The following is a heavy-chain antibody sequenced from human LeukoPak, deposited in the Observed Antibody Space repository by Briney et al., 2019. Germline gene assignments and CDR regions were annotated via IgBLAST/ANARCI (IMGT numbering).Heavy chain of an antibody. D-gene: IGHD6-19*01. Sequence: GGSLRLSCAASGFTFSDHYMDWVRQAPGKGLEWVGRTRDKANSYTTEYAASVKGRFTISRDDSKNSLYLQMNSLKTEDTAVYYCARVDSSGCYDYWGQGTLVTVSS. CDR1: GFTFSDHY. V-gene: IGHV3-72*01. J-gene: IGHJ4*02. CDR3: ARVDSSGCYDY. CDR2: TRDKANSYTT.